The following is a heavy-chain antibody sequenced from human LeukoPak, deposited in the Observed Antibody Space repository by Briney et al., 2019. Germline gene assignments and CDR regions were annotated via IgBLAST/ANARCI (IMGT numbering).Heavy chain of an antibody. Sequence: GGSLRLSCTASGFTSSIFRMSWVRQAPGKGLEWVSPITNTGSYKYYADSLKGRFTISRDNAKNSLYLQLNSLRVEDTAVYYCARDDLPEYYMDVWGQGTTVTVSS. J-gene: IGHJ6*03. CDR3: ARDDLPEYYMDV. CDR2: ITNTGSYK. V-gene: IGHV3-21*01. CDR1: GFTSSIFR.